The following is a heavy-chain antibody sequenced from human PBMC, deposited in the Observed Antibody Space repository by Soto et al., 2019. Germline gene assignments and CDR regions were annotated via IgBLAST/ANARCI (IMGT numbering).Heavy chain of an antibody. CDR3: VKDRVPGAYGHYYGMDV. D-gene: IGHD5-12*01. Sequence: GGSLRLSCRFSGFTFNNSGMHWVRQAPGKGLEWMAVISYDGSDKYYADFVKGRVIISRDNSKNTLNLEMNSLRAEDTATYYCVKDRVPGAYGHYYGMDVWGQGTTVTVSS. CDR1: GFTFNNSG. V-gene: IGHV3-30*18. J-gene: IGHJ6*02. CDR2: ISYDGSDK.